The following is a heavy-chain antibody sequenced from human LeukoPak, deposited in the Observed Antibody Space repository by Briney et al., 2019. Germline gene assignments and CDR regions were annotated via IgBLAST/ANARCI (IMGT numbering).Heavy chain of an antibody. CDR1: GFSFSSYE. CDR2: IGSSGSTV. J-gene: IGHJ3*02. D-gene: IGHD4-17*01. Sequence: GGSLRLSCAASGFSFSSYEMNWGRQAPGKGLEWVSYIGSSGSTVYYADSVKGRFTISRDNAKNSLYLQMNSLRDEDTAVYYCARDTLLYADSPDAFDMWGQGTMVTVSS. CDR3: ARDTLLYADSPDAFDM. V-gene: IGHV3-48*03.